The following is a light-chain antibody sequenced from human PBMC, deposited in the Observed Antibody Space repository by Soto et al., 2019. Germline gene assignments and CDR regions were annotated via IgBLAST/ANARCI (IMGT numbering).Light chain of an antibody. CDR3: QQYNNWPPNT. CDR2: GAS. V-gene: IGKV3-15*01. Sequence: EIVMTQSPATLSVPPGERATLSCRASQSVSSNLAWYQQKPGQAPRLLIYGASTRATGIPARFSGSGSGTESTLTISSLQSEDFAVYYCQQYNNWPPNTFGQGTRLEIK. J-gene: IGKJ5*01. CDR1: QSVSSN.